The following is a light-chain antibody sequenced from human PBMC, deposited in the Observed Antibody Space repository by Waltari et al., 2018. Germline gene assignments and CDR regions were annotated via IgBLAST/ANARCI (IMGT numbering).Light chain of an antibody. CDR3: HQYNNWPRT. J-gene: IGKJ1*01. V-gene: IGKV3-11*01. Sequence: EIVLTQSPATLSLSPGERATLSCRASQSVSSSLAWYQQKGGQAPRLLIYDASNRAAGIPARFSGSGSGTDFTLTISSLEPEDFTVYYCHQYNNWPRTFGQGTKVEIK. CDR2: DAS. CDR1: QSVSSS.